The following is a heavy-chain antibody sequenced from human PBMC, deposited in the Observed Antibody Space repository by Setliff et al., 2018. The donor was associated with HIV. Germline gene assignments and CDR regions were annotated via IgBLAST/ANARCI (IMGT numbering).Heavy chain of an antibody. V-gene: IGHV4-39*01. J-gene: IGHJ5*02. CDR2: IYYSGST. D-gene: IGHD3-22*01. Sequence: ASETLSLTCTVSGGSISSSSYYWGWVRQPPGKGLEWIGYIYYSGSTNYNPSLKSRVTISVATSKNQFSLKLTSVTAADTAMYYCASRIYYYDESRVLREEGFVPWGQGTLVTVSS. CDR1: GGSISSSSYY. CDR3: ASRIYYYDESRVLREEGFVP.